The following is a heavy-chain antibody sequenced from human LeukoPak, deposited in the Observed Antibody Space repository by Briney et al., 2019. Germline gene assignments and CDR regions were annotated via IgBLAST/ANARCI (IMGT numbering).Heavy chain of an antibody. CDR3: ARPLRGSFGNAIDI. CDR1: GYTFTGYY. J-gene: IGHJ3*02. V-gene: IGHV1-2*02. CDR2: INPSSGGT. D-gene: IGHD1-26*01. Sequence: GASVKVSCKASGYTFTGYYLHWVRQAPGQGLEWMGWINPSSGGTSYAQNFQGRVTMTRDTSISTAYMELSRLRSDDTAVYYCARPLRGSFGNAIDIWGQGTMVTVSS.